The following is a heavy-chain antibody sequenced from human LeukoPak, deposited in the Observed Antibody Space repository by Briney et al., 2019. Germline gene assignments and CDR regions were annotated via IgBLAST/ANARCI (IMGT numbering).Heavy chain of an antibody. V-gene: IGHV4-61*02. J-gene: IGHJ5*02. CDR3: AREAPIAVADDNWLDP. CDR2: IYTSAST. CDR1: AGSLSSGSYY. D-gene: IGHD6-19*01. Sequence: SRTLSLTSSVSAGSLSSGSYYWRSIRQPAWKGLQWIGRIYTSASTNYNPSLTSRVTLSVATSKNQSPPTLSSAPAADTAVHPRAREAPIAVADDNWLDPRGHGTLVTVSP.